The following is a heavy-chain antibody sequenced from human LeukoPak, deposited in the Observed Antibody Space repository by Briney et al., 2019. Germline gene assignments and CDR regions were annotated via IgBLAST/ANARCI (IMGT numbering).Heavy chain of an antibody. CDR2: IYHSGST. J-gene: IGHJ4*02. CDR1: GGSISSSNW. CDR3: ARVAYYYGSGSFYPFDY. D-gene: IGHD3-10*01. Sequence: PSETLSLTCAVSGGSISSSNWWSWVRQPPGKGLEWIGEIYHSGSTNYNPSLKSRVTISVDKSKNQFSLKLSSVTAADTAVYYCARVAYYYGSGSFYPFDYWGQGTLVTVSS. V-gene: IGHV4-4*02.